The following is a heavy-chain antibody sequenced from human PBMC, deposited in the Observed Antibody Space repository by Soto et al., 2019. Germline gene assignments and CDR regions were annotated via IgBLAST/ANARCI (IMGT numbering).Heavy chain of an antibody. CDR3: AAGEASSRNLAPYYLDF. D-gene: IGHD6-13*01. CDR2: IHYSGTT. V-gene: IGHV4-59*01. J-gene: IGHJ4*02. Sequence: AETLSLTCTVSGGSMRNYFWTWIRQPPGKGLEWIGYIHYSGTTSFFPSYNPSLRSRVTISEDTSKNQFSLKLLSVTTADTAVYFCAAGEASSRNLAPYYLDFWGQGTLVTVS. CDR1: GGSMRNYF.